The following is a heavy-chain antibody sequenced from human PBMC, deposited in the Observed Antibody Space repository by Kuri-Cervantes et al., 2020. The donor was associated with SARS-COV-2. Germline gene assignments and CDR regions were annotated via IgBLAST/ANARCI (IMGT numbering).Heavy chain of an antibody. V-gene: IGHV1-69*04. J-gene: IGHJ3*02. CDR3: ARELLAAAGSHAFDI. Sequence: SVKVSCKASGGTFSSYTISWVRQAPGQGLEWMGRIIPILGIANYAQKFQGRVAITADKSTSTAYMELSSLRSEDTAVYYCARELLAAAGSHAFDIWGQGTMVTVSS. D-gene: IGHD6-13*01. CDR1: GGTFSSYT. CDR2: IIPILGIA.